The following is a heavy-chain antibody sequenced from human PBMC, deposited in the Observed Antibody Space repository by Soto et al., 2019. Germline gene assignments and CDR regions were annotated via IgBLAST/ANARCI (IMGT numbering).Heavy chain of an antibody. V-gene: IGHV1-46*03. CDR3: ARANEPQRYFDY. J-gene: IGHJ4*02. Sequence: QVQLVQSGAEVKKPGASVKVSCKASGYTFSSYYMHWVRQAPGQGLEWMGIINPSGGSTSYAQKFQGRVTMTRDTSTSTVYMELSSLRSEDTAVYYCARANEPQRYFDYWGQGTLVTVSS. CDR2: INPSGGST. CDR1: GYTFSSYY.